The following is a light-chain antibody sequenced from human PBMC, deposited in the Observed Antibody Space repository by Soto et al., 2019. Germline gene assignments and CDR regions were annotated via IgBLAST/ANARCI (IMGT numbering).Light chain of an antibody. CDR3: QHYGGYSWT. CDR2: GVS. Sequence: DIQMTQSPSTLSASVGDRVTISCRASQTISNWLAWYQQKPGKAPNLLIYGVSNLASGVPSRFIRTGSGTEFTLTIGSLRPDDFATYYWQHYGGYSWTFGQGTKVEIK. V-gene: IGKV1-5*03. CDR1: QTISNW. J-gene: IGKJ1*01.